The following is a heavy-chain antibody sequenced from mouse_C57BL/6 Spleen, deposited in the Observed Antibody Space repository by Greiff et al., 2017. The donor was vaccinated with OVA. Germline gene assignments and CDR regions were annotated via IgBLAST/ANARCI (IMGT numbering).Heavy chain of an antibody. Sequence: VKLQESGPGLVQPSQSLSITCTVSGFSLTSYGVHWVRQSPGKGLEWLGVIWSGGSTDYNAAFISRLSISKDNSTSQVFFKMNSLQADDTAIYYCARAYDYFAYWGQGTLVTVSA. CDR2: IWSGGST. D-gene: IGHD2-4*01. CDR1: GFSLTSYG. CDR3: ARAYDYFAY. V-gene: IGHV2-2*01. J-gene: IGHJ3*01.